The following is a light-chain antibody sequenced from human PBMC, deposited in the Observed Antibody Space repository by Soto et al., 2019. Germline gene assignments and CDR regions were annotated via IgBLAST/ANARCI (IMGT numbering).Light chain of an antibody. CDR1: QSVSSSY. Sequence: EIVLTQSPGTLSLSPGERATLSCRASQSVSSSYLAWYQQKPGQAPRFLIYSASSRATGIPDRFSGSGSGTDFTLTISRLEPEDFAVYYCQQFGGSPRTFGRGTKVERK. J-gene: IGKJ1*01. CDR2: SAS. CDR3: QQFGGSPRT. V-gene: IGKV3-20*01.